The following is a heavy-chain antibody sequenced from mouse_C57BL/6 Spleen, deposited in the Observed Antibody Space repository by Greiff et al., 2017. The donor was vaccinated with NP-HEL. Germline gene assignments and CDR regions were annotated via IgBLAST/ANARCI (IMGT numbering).Heavy chain of an antibody. CDR1: GYTFTDYY. CDR3: AGGHYSNSAHDY. Sequence: VQLQQSGPELVKPGASVKISCKASGYTFTDYYMNWVKQSHGKSLEWIGDINPNNGGTSYNQKFKGKATLTVDKSSSTAYMELRSLTSEDSAVYYCAGGHYSNSAHDYWGQGTTLTVSS. V-gene: IGHV1-26*01. D-gene: IGHD2-5*01. J-gene: IGHJ2*01. CDR2: INPNNGGT.